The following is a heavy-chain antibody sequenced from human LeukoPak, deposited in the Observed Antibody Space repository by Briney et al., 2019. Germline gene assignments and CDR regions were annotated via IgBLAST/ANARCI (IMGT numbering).Heavy chain of an antibody. CDR1: GFIFSNAW. D-gene: IGHD6-19*01. V-gene: IGHV3-15*04. J-gene: IGHJ4*02. Sequence: GGSLRLSCATSGFIFSNAWVSWVRQAPGKGLEWVGHSESKVDGGTPDYAAPVKGRFIISRDDSRSTLYLQMNSLKTEDTAVYYCTTHRDYSSGFNFDYWGQGALVTVSS. CDR3: TTHRDYSSGFNFDY. CDR2: SESKVDGGTP.